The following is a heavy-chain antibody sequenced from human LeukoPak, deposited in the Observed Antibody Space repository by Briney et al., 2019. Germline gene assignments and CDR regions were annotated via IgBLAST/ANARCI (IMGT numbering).Heavy chain of an antibody. J-gene: IGHJ5*02. Sequence: GGSLRLSCAASGFIVSSNYMSWVRQAPGKGLEWVSVIYSGGSTYYADSVKGRFTISRDNSKNTLYLQMNSLRAEDTAVYYCATASPTVFDWFDPWGQGTLVTVSS. CDR1: GFIVSSNY. D-gene: IGHD4-17*01. CDR2: IYSGGST. V-gene: IGHV3-53*01. CDR3: ATASPTVFDWFDP.